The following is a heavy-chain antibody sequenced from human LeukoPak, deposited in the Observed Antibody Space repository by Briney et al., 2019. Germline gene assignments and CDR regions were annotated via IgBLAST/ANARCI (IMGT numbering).Heavy chain of an antibody. J-gene: IGHJ1*01. Sequence: PGGSLRLSCAASGFAFSSYAMTWVRQAPGKGLEWVSIISGSGTSTNYADSVKGRFTISRDNSKNTLYLQMGSLRAEDTAVYYCANKVVTVMAEYFQHWGQGTLVTVSS. V-gene: IGHV3-23*01. CDR2: ISGSGTST. D-gene: IGHD2-21*02. CDR3: ANKVVTVMAEYFQH. CDR1: GFAFSSYA.